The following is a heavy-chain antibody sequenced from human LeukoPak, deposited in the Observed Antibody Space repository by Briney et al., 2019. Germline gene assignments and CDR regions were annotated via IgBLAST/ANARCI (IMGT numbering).Heavy chain of an antibody. D-gene: IGHD6-13*01. CDR1: GFTFSDYY. J-gene: IGHJ4*02. V-gene: IGHV3-66*01. CDR2: IYSGGST. CDR3: ARGLDSSSWFYY. Sequence: PGGSLRLSCAASGFTFSDYYMSWVRQAPGKGLEWVSVIYSGGSTYYADSVKGRFTISRDNSKNTLYLQMNSLRAEDTAVYYCARGLDSSSWFYYWGQGTLVTVSS.